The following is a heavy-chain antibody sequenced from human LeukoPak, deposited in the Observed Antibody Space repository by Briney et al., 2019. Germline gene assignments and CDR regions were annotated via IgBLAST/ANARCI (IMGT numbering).Heavy chain of an antibody. J-gene: IGHJ6*03. CDR2: IYYSGST. Sequence: SETLSLTCTVSGYSISSGYYWGWIRQPPGKGLEWIGNIYYSGSTYYNPSLKSRVTISVDTSKNQFSLKLSSVTAADTAVYYCARHVPRCSGGSCYSLGYYYYMDVWGKGTTVTISS. V-gene: IGHV4-38-2*02. CDR3: ARHVPRCSGGSCYSLGYYYYMDV. D-gene: IGHD2-15*01. CDR1: GYSISSGYY.